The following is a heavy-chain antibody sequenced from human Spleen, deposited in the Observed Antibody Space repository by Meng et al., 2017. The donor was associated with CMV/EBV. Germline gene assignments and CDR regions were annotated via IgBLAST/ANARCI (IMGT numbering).Heavy chain of an antibody. Sequence: GGSLRLSCAASGFILSNFHVHWVRQAPGKGLEWVAFISYDGSEDYYADSVKGRFTISRDNAKNTLYLQMNSLRAEDTAVYYCARGTVNYWGQGTLVTVSS. D-gene: IGHD3-10*01. CDR3: ARGTVNY. CDR1: GFILSNFH. V-gene: IGHV3-30*04. CDR2: ISYDGSED. J-gene: IGHJ4*02.